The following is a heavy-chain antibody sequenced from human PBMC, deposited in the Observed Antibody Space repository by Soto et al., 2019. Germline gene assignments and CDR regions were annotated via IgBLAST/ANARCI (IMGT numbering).Heavy chain of an antibody. D-gene: IGHD2-2*01. J-gene: IGHJ6*03. CDR3: ARNLLPAAMEVGYYYMDV. CDR1: GYTFTGYY. V-gene: IGHV1-2*02. CDR2: INPSNGDT. Sequence: ASVKVSCKASGYTFTGYYMHWVRQAPGQGLEWMGWINPSNGDTNYAQKFQGRVTITRDTSASTAYMELSSLRSGDTAVYYCARNLLPAAMEVGYYYMDVWGKGTTVTAP.